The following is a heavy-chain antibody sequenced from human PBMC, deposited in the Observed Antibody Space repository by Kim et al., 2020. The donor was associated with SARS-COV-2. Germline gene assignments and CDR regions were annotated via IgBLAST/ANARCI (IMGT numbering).Heavy chain of an antibody. J-gene: IGHJ4*02. CDR3: GEGVSDWNQGCFHY. V-gene: IGHV3-23*01. Sequence: GGSLRLSCAASGFTFSSYSMSWVRQAPGKGLEWVSAICDNGGTTYYASSVERLSTICRDTYKTTLYLQMNSLGAENTVVYYCGEGVSDWNQGCFHYSGQ. D-gene: IGHD1-1*01. CDR1: GFTFSSYS. CDR2: ICDNGGTT.